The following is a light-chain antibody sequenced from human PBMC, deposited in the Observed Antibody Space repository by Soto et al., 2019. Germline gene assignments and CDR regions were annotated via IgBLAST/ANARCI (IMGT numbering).Light chain of an antibody. CDR3: QHYDASEWT. CDR1: QSVTSSY. J-gene: IGKJ1*01. Sequence: EIVLTQPPCTLSLSPSARATLSFRSSQSVTSSYLAWYQQKPGQAPRLLISGASSRATGIPDRFSGSVSGTDFTLTITRLEPEDFAVYFCQHYDASEWTFGQGTKVDIK. CDR2: GAS. V-gene: IGKV3-20*01.